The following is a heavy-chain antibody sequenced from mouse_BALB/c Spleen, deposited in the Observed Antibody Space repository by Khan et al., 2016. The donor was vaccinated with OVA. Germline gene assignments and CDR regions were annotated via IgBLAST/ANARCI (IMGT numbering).Heavy chain of an antibody. J-gene: IGHJ2*01. V-gene: IGHV3-2*02. CDR3: AGSRTMSTVVVTDFDF. D-gene: IGHD1-1*01. Sequence: EVQLQESGPDLVKPSQSLSLTCTVTGYSITSDYAWNWIRQFPGNRLEWMGNIQYSGITSYTPSLKSRISITLDTSKNLFLLQFNSVTTEDTATSSCAGSRTMSTVVVTDFDFWGQGTTLTVSS. CDR2: IQYSGIT. CDR1: GYSITSDYA.